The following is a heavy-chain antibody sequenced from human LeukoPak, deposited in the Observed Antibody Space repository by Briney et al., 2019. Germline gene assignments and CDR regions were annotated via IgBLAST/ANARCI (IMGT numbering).Heavy chain of an antibody. D-gene: IGHD2-21*02. J-gene: IGHJ4*02. V-gene: IGHV4-59*01. CDR3: ALAYCGGDCYSMSGYFDY. Sequence: SETLSLTCTVSGGSISSYYWSWIRQPPGKGLEWTGYIYYSGSTNYNPSLKSRVTISVDTSKNQFSLKLSSVTAADTAVYYCALAYCGGDCYSMSGYFDYWGQGTLVTVSS. CDR2: IYYSGST. CDR1: GGSISSYY.